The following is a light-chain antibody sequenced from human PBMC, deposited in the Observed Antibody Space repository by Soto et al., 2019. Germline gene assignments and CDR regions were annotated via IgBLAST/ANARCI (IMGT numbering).Light chain of an antibody. CDR2: DVS. Sequence: QSVLTQPASVSGSPGQSITISCTGTSSDVGGYNYVSWYQQHPGKAPKLMIYDVSNRPSGVSNRFSGSKSGNTASLTISGLQAEDEADYYCGSYTSSSTLLIFGTGTKVTV. J-gene: IGLJ1*01. CDR3: GSYTSSSTLLI. CDR1: SSDVGGYNY. V-gene: IGLV2-14*01.